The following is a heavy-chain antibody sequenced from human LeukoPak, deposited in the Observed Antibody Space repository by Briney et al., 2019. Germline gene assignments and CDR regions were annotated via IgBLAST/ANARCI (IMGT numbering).Heavy chain of an antibody. J-gene: IGHJ3*02. CDR2: ISSSGSTI. CDR1: GFTFSSYE. V-gene: IGHV3-48*03. Sequence: GGSMRLSCAASGFTFSSYEMNWVRQAPGKGLEWVSYISSSGSTIYYADSVKGRFTISRDNAKNSLYLQMNSLRAEDTALYYCARTYYYDSSDWSDAFDIWGQGTMVTVSS. D-gene: IGHD3-22*01. CDR3: ARTYYYDSSDWSDAFDI.